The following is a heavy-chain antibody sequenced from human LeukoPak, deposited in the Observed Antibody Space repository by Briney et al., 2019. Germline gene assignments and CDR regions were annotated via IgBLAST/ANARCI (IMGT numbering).Heavy chain of an antibody. CDR1: GFTFSNYA. D-gene: IGHD3-10*01. J-gene: IGHJ1*01. Sequence: GGSLRLSCEASGFTFSNYAMSWVRQAPGKGLEWVSVVSGSGGSTYCADSVKGRFTISRDNSKNTLYLQMNSLRAEDTAVYYCAKTDYYASGSYKWEYFQHWGQGTLVTVSS. V-gene: IGHV3-23*01. CDR2: VSGSGGST. CDR3: AKTDYYASGSYKWEYFQH.